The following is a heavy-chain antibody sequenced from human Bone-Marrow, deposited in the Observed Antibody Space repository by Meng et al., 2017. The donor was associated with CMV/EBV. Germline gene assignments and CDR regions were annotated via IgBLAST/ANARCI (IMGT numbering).Heavy chain of an antibody. V-gene: IGHV1-2*02. Sequence: ASVKVSCKASGYTFTGHYMHWVRQAPGQGLEWMGWINPNSGGTNYAQKFQGRVTMTRDTSIRTAYMELSRLRSDDTAVYYCARTYNDFWSGYFSGWFDPWGQGPLVTVSS. D-gene: IGHD3-3*01. CDR3: ARTYNDFWSGYFSGWFDP. CDR2: INPNSGGT. J-gene: IGHJ5*02. CDR1: GYTFTGHY.